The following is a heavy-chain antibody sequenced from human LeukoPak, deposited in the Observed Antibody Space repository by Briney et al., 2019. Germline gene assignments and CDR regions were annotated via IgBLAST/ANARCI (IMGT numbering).Heavy chain of an antibody. D-gene: IGHD2-15*01. V-gene: IGHV3-23*01. J-gene: IGHJ4*02. CDR1: GFTFSSYA. CDR3: ARDLVSSGGESDY. CDR2: ISGSGGST. Sequence: GGSLRLSCAASGFTFSSYAMSWVRQAPGKGLEWVSAISGSGGSTYYADSVKGRFTISRDNAKNSLYLQMNSLRAEDTAVYYCARDLVSSGGESDYWGQGTLVTVSS.